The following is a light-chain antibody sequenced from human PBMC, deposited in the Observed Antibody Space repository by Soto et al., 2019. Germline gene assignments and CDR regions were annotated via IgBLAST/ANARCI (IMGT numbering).Light chain of an antibody. CDR2: TDN. Sequence: QSVLTQPPSVSGAPGRRVTISCTGSSSNIGAGYDVHWYPQLPGTAPKLLVSTDNHRPSGVPDRLSASKSGASASLAITGLQAEDEAHYYCQSYDKTLTAYVFGTGTKVTVL. V-gene: IGLV1-40*01. J-gene: IGLJ1*01. CDR3: QSYDKTLTAYV. CDR1: SSNIGAGYD.